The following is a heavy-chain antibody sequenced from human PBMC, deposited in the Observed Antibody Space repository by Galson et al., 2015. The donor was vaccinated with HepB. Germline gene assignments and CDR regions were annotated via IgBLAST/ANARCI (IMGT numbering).Heavy chain of an antibody. CDR2: ISYDGSNR. V-gene: IGHV3-30*03. D-gene: IGHD1-26*01. CDR1: GFTFSSYG. CDR3: ASGSYSGPFDY. Sequence: SLRLSCAASGFTFSSYGMHWVRQAPGKGLEWVAVISYDGSNRYYADSVKGRFTISRDNPKNTLYLQMNSLRAEDTAEYYCASGSYSGPFDYWGQGTLVTVSS. J-gene: IGHJ4*02.